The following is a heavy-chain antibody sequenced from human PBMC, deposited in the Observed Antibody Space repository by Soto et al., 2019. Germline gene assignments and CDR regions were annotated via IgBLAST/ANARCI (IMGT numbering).Heavy chain of an antibody. Sequence: GGSLRLSCAASGFTFSSYWMHWVRQAPGKGLVWVSRINSDGSSTSYADSVKGRFTISRDNAKNTLYLQMNSLRAEDTAVYYCARASSIAAAGGNWFDPSGQGTLVTVSS. CDR3: ARASSIAAAGGNWFDP. J-gene: IGHJ5*02. D-gene: IGHD6-6*01. V-gene: IGHV3-74*01. CDR2: INSDGSST. CDR1: GFTFSSYW.